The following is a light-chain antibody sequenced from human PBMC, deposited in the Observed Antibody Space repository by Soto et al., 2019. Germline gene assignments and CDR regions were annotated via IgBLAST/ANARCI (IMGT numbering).Light chain of an antibody. CDR2: GAS. J-gene: IGKJ1*01. V-gene: IGKV3-20*01. CDR3: HQYGNSPWT. Sequence: EIVLTQSPGTLSLSPGERATLSCRASQSGFSTYLAWFQQKPGQAPRLLIYGASTRAAGVPDRFSGSGSATDVTLTISRLEPEDFAVYYCHQYGNSPWTIGQGTLVE. CDR1: QSGFSTY.